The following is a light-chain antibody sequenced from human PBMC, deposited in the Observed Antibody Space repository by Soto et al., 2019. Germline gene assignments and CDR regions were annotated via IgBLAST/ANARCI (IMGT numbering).Light chain of an antibody. V-gene: IGKV1-5*03. CDR1: QSIGPW. J-gene: IGKJ1*01. CDR3: VEDHNYAWT. CDR2: KAS. Sequence: DIQMTQSPSTLSASVVDRVTITCRASQSIGPWSSWYQQQPGKAPKLLIYKASTLESGAPSRFSRSGSGTDVHITISSLQHEDFATYSGVEDHNYAWTFGQGTKVDIK.